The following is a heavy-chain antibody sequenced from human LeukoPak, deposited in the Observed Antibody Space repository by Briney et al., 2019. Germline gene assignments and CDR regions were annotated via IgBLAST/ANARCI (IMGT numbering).Heavy chain of an antibody. D-gene: IGHD3-9*01. Sequence: ASAKVSCKASGYTFTGYYMHWVRQAPGQELEWMGWINPNSGGTNYAQKFQGRVTMTRDTSISTAYMELSRLRSDDTAVYYCARAVDTLTGYSDYWGQGTLVTVSS. V-gene: IGHV1-2*02. CDR2: INPNSGGT. CDR3: ARAVDTLTGYSDY. J-gene: IGHJ4*02. CDR1: GYTFTGYY.